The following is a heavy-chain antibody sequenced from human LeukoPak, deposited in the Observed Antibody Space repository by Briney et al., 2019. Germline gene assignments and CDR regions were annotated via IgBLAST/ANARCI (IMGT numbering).Heavy chain of an antibody. D-gene: IGHD3-3*01. J-gene: IGHJ4*02. CDR3: ASRSSLLRFLEWSYGLAD. CDR2: IIPIFGTA. Sequence: GSSVKFSCKASGGTFSSYAISWVRQAPGQGLEWMGGIIPIFGTANYAQKFQGRVTITTDESTSTAYMELSSLRSEDTAVYYCASRSSLLRFLEWSYGLADWGQGTLVTVSS. V-gene: IGHV1-69*05. CDR1: GGTFSSYA.